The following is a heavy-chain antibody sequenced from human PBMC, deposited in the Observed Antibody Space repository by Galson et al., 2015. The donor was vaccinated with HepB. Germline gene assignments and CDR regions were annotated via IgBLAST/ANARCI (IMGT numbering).Heavy chain of an antibody. Sequence: QSGAEVKKPGESLKISCQGSGSPFATYWIGWVRQVPGKGLEWMGVIYPGDSDTIYSPSFQGHVTISADKSITTAYLQWSSLGASDTAIYYCARRKAAAGPIDYWGQGTLVTVSS. CDR2: IYPGDSDT. V-gene: IGHV5-51*01. CDR1: GSPFATYW. D-gene: IGHD6-13*01. CDR3: ARRKAAAGPIDY. J-gene: IGHJ4*02.